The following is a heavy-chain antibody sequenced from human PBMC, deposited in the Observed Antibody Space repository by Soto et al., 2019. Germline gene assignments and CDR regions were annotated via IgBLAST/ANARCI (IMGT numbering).Heavy chain of an antibody. D-gene: IGHD2-2*01. V-gene: IGHV5-51*01. CDR2: IYPGDSDT. CDR3: ARLETVPAAMLYYYYYYGMDV. Sequence: PGESLKISCKGSGYSFTSYWIGWVRQMPGKGLEWMGIIYPGDSDTRYSPSFQGQVTISADKSISTAYLQWSSLKASDTAMYYCARLETVPAAMLYYYYYYGMDVWGQGTTVTVS. J-gene: IGHJ6*02. CDR1: GYSFTSYW.